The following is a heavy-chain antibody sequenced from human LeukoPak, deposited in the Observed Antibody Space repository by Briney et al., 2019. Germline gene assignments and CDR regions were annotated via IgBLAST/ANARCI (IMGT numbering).Heavy chain of an antibody. CDR2: IIPIFGTA. CDR3: ARDLRYSSSWYLSGEAAWFDP. D-gene: IGHD6-13*01. Sequence: ASVKVSWKASGGTFSSYAISWVRQAPGQGLEWMGEIIPIFGTANYAQKFQGRVTITADESTSTAYMELSSLRSEDTAVYYCARDLRYSSSWYLSGEAAWFDPWGQGTLVTVSS. J-gene: IGHJ5*02. V-gene: IGHV1-69*01. CDR1: GGTFSSYA.